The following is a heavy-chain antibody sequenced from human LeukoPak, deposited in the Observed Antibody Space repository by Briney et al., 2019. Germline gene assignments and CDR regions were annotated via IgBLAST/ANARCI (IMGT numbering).Heavy chain of an antibody. CDR1: GFTFSSYA. J-gene: IGHJ6*02. D-gene: IGHD5-24*01. CDR2: ISGSGGST. Sequence: PGGSLRLSCAASGFTFSSYAMSWVRQAPGKGLEWVSAISGSGGSTYYADSVKGRFNISRDNSKNTLYLQMNSLRAEDTAVYYCAKDGGGYNHYYYYYGMDVWGQGTTVTVSS. V-gene: IGHV3-23*01. CDR3: AKDGGGYNHYYYYYGMDV.